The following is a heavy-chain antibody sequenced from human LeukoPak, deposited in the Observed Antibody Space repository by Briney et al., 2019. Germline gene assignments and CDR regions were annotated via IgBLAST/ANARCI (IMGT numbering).Heavy chain of an antibody. J-gene: IGHJ3*02. CDR1: GGTFSSYP. CDR2: IIPIFGTA. CDR3: AREYSSSSGAFDI. V-gene: IGHV1-69*05. D-gene: IGHD6-6*01. Sequence: SVNVSCKSSGGTFSSYPFSWVRPAPGKGLAWMGGIIPIFGTANYAQKFQGRVTITTDESTSTAYMELSSLRSEDTAVYYCAREYSSSSGAFDIWGQGTMVTVSS.